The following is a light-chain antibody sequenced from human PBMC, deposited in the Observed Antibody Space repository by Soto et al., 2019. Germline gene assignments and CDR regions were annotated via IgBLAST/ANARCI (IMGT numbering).Light chain of an antibody. V-gene: IGLV2-11*01. CDR3: CSYAGSYTPWV. Sequence: QSALTQPRSVSGSPGQSVTISCTGTSSDVGGYNYVSWYQQHPGKAPKLMIYDVSKRPSGVPDRFSGSKSGNTASLTISGLQAEDEADYYCCSYAGSYTPWVFGGRTKLTVL. J-gene: IGLJ3*02. CDR2: DVS. CDR1: SSDVGGYNY.